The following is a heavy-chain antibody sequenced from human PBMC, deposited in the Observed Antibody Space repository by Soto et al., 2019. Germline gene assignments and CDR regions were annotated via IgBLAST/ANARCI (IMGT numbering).Heavy chain of an antibody. V-gene: IGHV4-30-4*01. Sequence: SETLSLTCTVSGGSISSGDYYWSWIRQPPGKGLEWIGYIYYSGSTYYNPSLKSRVTISVDTSKNQFSLKLSSVTAADTAVYYCAREARGYYDSSGYYFSRAFDILGQGTMVTVSS. CDR2: IYYSGST. CDR3: AREARGYYDSSGYYFSRAFDI. CDR1: GGSISSGDYY. D-gene: IGHD3-22*01. J-gene: IGHJ3*02.